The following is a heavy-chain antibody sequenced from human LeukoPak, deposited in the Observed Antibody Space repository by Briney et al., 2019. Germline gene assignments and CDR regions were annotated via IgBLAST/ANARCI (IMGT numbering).Heavy chain of an antibody. CDR3: ARGGPIDY. CDR2: INSDGSTT. V-gene: IGHV3-74*01. J-gene: IGHJ4*02. Sequence: GGSLRLSCAASGFTFSSNWMYWVRHAPGKGLVWVSRINSDGSTTSYVDSVKGRFTISRDSAKSTLYLQMNSLRAEDTAVYYCARGGPIDYWGQGTLVTVSS. CDR1: GFTFSSNW.